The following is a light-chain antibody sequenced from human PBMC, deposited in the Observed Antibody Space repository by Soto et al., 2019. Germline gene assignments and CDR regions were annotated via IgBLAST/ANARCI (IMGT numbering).Light chain of an antibody. J-gene: IGLJ2*01. Sequence: SYELTQPPSVSVAPGKTARITCGGNNIGRKSVHWYQQKPGQAPVLVIYYDNDRPSGIPERFSGSNSGNTATLTISRVEAGDEADYYCQVWDSSSDHVVFGGGTKLTV. V-gene: IGLV3-21*04. CDR2: YDN. CDR1: NIGRKS. CDR3: QVWDSSSDHVV.